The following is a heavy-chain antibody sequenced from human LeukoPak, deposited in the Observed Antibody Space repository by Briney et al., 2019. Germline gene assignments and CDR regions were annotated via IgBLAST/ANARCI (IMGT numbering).Heavy chain of an antibody. J-gene: IGHJ5*02. CDR1: GGSISSGGYY. Sequence: PSQTLSLTCTVSGGSISSGGYYWSWIRQHPGKGLEWIGYIYYSGSTYYNLTLKSRDTISVDTSKNQFSLKLSSVTAADTAVYYCARVHYDSSGYYYVYWFDPWGQGTLVTVSS. CDR2: IYYSGST. D-gene: IGHD3-22*01. CDR3: ARVHYDSSGYYYVYWFDP. V-gene: IGHV4-31*03.